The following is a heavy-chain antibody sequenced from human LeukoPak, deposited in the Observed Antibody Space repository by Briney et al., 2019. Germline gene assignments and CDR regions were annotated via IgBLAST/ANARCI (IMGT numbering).Heavy chain of an antibody. J-gene: IGHJ4*02. D-gene: IGHD3-10*01. Sequence: GGSLRLSCAASGFTFSSYGMHWVRQAPDKGLEWVAFIRYEGSSKYYADSVRGRFTISRDNSKNTLYLQMDSLRPEDTAVYYCARDLDRRSGSRQFDYWGQGTLVTVSS. CDR3: ARDLDRRSGSRQFDY. CDR1: GFTFSSYG. V-gene: IGHV3-30*02. CDR2: IRYEGSSK.